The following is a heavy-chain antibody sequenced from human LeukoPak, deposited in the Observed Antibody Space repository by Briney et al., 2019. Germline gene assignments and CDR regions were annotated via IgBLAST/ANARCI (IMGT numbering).Heavy chain of an antibody. CDR1: GDSLSRYY. V-gene: IGHV4-34*01. CDR3: ASVRHDPLEYYYYIDV. D-gene: IGHD2/OR15-2a*01. Sequence: PSETLSLTCAVSGDSLSRYYWTWIRQPPGKGLEWLGEINPSGSPDYNPSLKSRATISVATSKTQFSLRLASMSAAATAVYYCASVRHDPLEYYYYIDVWGKGTTVTVSS. J-gene: IGHJ6*03. CDR2: INPSGSP.